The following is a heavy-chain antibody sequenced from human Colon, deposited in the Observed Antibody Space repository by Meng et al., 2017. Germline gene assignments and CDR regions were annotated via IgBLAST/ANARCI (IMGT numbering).Heavy chain of an antibody. D-gene: IGHD2-15*01. CDR1: AFTFSSYA. CDR2: ISYDGTNK. J-gene: IGHJ4*02. V-gene: IGHV3-30*04. CDR3: ARGGVVAAISHYFDY. Sequence: GGSLRLSCSASAFTFSSYAIHWVRQAPGKGLEWVAVISYDGTNKYYADSVKGRFTISRDNSKNTLYLQMNSLIVDDTAVYYCARGGVVAAISHYFDYWGQGTLVTVSS.